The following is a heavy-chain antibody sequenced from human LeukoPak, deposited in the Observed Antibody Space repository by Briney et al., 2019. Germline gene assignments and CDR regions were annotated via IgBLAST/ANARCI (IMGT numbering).Heavy chain of an antibody. J-gene: IGHJ4*02. V-gene: IGHV3-30*02. CDR1: EFTFSSYG. CDR3: AKERYSSSSLFAVTPFDY. D-gene: IGHD6-13*01. Sequence: GGSLRLSCVASEFTFSSYGMHWVRQAPGKGLEWVAYIRYDGSDRYYADSVKGRFTISRDNSKNTLYLQMNSLRVEDMAVYYCAKERYSSSSLFAVTPFDYWGQGTRITVSS. CDR2: IRYDGSDR.